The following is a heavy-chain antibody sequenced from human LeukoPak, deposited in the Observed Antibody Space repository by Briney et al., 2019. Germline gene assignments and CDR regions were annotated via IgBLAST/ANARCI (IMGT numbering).Heavy chain of an antibody. J-gene: IGHJ4*02. CDR1: GGSISSYY. Sequence: SSETLSLTCTVSGGSISSYYWSWIRQPPGKGLEWIGYIFYSGSTNYNPSLKSRVTISVDTSKNQFSLKLSSVTAADTAVYYCARDLDYYDSSGTFDYWGQGTLVTVSS. V-gene: IGHV4-59*12. CDR3: ARDLDYYDSSGTFDY. D-gene: IGHD3-22*01. CDR2: IFYSGST.